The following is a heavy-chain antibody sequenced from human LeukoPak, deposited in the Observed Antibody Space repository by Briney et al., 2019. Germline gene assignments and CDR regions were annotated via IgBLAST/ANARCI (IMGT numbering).Heavy chain of an antibody. CDR2: IIPIFGTA. Sequence: SVKVSCKASGGTFSSYAISWVRQAPGQGLEWMGGIIPIFGTANYAQKFQGRVTITADESTSTAYMELSSLRSEDTAVYYCARGDYYDSSSLFPDGLDYWGQGTLVTVSS. CDR3: ARGDYYDSSSLFPDGLDY. D-gene: IGHD3-22*01. CDR1: GGTFSSYA. J-gene: IGHJ4*02. V-gene: IGHV1-69*01.